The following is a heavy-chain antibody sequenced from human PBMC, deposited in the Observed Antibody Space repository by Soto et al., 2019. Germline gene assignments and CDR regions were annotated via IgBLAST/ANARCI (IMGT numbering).Heavy chain of an antibody. Sequence: ASVKVSCKISTYTLTELSIHWVRQAPGKGLEWMGGFDPENGETIYAQKFQGRVTMTEDTSTDTAYVELSSLISDDTAVYYCTPGRYHYDRRGFYATDAFDLWGQGTMVTVSS. V-gene: IGHV1-24*01. CDR3: TPGRYHYDRRGFYATDAFDL. CDR1: TYTLTELS. CDR2: FDPENGET. D-gene: IGHD3-22*01. J-gene: IGHJ3*01.